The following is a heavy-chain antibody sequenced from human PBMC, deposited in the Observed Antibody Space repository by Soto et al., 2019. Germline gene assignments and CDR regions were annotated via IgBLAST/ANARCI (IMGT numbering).Heavy chain of an antibody. CDR2: ISGSGGST. CDR3: AKDKGRTYCGSGYSYGMDV. Sequence: EVQLLESGGGLVQPGGSLRLSCAASGFTFSSYAMSWVRQAPGKGLEWVSAISGSGGSTYYADSVKGRFTISRDNSKNTLYLQMNSLRAEDTAVYYCAKDKGRTYCGSGYSYGMDVWGQGTTVTVSS. J-gene: IGHJ6*02. CDR1: GFTFSSYA. D-gene: IGHD3-10*01. V-gene: IGHV3-23*01.